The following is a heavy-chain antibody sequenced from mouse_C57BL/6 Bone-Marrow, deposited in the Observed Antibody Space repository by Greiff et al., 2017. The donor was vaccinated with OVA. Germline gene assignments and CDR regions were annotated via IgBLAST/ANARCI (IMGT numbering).Heavy chain of an antibody. CDR2: ISDGGSYT. Sequence: EVKLVESGGGLVKPGGSLKLSCAASGFTFSSYAMSWVRQTPEKRLEWVATISDGGSYTYYPDNVKGRFPISRDNAKNNLYLQMSHLKSEDTAMYYCARDHYGSSTAYWGQGTSVTVSS. CDR3: ARDHYGSSTAY. CDR1: GFTFSSYA. V-gene: IGHV5-4*01. J-gene: IGHJ4*01. D-gene: IGHD1-1*01.